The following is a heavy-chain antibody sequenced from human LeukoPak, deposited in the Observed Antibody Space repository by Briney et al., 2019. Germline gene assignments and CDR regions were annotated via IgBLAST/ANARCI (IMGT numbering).Heavy chain of an antibody. CDR2: FDPQYGEG. D-gene: IGHD3-10*01. Sequence: GASVKVSCKVSGYILTELSIHWVRQAPGKGLEWMGGFDPQYGEGVYAQKFLGRVTMTEDTSTDTACMELRSLSSDDTAVYYCATGAYTSGSFYFGDIFNWGQGTLVTVSS. V-gene: IGHV1-24*01. J-gene: IGHJ4*02. CDR3: ATGAYTSGSFYFGDIFN. CDR1: GYILTELS.